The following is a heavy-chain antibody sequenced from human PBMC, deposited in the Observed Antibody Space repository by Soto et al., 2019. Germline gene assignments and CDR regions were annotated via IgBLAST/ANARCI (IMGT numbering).Heavy chain of an antibody. D-gene: IGHD1-7*01. J-gene: IGHJ4*02. Sequence: QVQLVESGGGVVQPGRSLRLSCAASGFTFSSYGMHWVRQAPGKGLEWGAVISYDASNKYYADSVKGRFTIPRDNSKNTLYLQINSLRAEDTAVYYCARVNGWNYAPSDYWGQGTLVTVSS. CDR2: ISYDASNK. CDR3: ARVNGWNYAPSDY. V-gene: IGHV3-30*03. CDR1: GFTFSSYG.